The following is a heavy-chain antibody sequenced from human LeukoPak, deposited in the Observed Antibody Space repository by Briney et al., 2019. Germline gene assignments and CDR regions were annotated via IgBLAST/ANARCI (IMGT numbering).Heavy chain of an antibody. CDR2: INYRGST. Sequence: PSETLSLTCTVSGGSIRSGSYFWIWIRQPPGMGLEWIGSINYRGSTYYNPSLKSRVTISVDTSKNQFSLKLSSVTAADSALYYCARQIAVAGEWAFDIWGQGTMVTVSS. V-gene: IGHV4-39*01. CDR3: ARQIAVAGEWAFDI. CDR1: GGSIRSGSYF. D-gene: IGHD6-19*01. J-gene: IGHJ3*02.